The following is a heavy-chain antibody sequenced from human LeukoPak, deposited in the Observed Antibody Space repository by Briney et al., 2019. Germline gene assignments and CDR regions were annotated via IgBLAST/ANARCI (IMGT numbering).Heavy chain of an antibody. D-gene: IGHD2-15*01. V-gene: IGHV1-2*02. Sequence: ASVQVSCKASGYTFTDYYMHWVRQPPAQGLEWMGWIDLNSGGTNYAQKFQGRVTKTRDTSINTAYMELSRLRSDDTAVYYCARGLGPGYCSGGPCYPNLYFDYWGQGTLVTVSS. J-gene: IGHJ4*02. CDR3: ARGLGPGYCSGGPCYPNLYFDY. CDR2: IDLNSGGT. CDR1: GYTFTDYY.